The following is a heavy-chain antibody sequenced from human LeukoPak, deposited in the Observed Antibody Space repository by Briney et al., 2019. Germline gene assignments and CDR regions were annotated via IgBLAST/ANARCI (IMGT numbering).Heavy chain of an antibody. J-gene: IGHJ4*02. V-gene: IGHV3-15*01. CDR3: TTDLHSDVDSYGFFDY. CDR2: IKSKSDGGTT. D-gene: IGHD5-18*01. CDR1: GFTFSNAL. Sequence: GGSLRLSCAASGFTFSNALMTWVRQAPGKGLEWLGHIKSKSDGGTTDCAAPFKGRFTISRDDSKNTLYLQMNSLKTEDTAVYYCTTDLHSDVDSYGFFDYWGQGTLVTVSS.